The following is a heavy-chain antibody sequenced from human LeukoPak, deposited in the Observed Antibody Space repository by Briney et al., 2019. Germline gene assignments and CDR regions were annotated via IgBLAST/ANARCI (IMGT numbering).Heavy chain of an antibody. CDR2: INHSGSN. CDR3: ARWSCSSTSCYYDY. Sequence: SETLSLTCAVYGGSFSGYYWSWIRQPPGKGLEWIGEINHSGSNNYNPSLKRRVTISVDTSKNQFSLKLSSVTAADTAVYYCARWSCSSTSCYYDYWGQGTLVTVSS. CDR1: GGSFSGYY. D-gene: IGHD2-2*01. V-gene: IGHV4-34*01. J-gene: IGHJ4*02.